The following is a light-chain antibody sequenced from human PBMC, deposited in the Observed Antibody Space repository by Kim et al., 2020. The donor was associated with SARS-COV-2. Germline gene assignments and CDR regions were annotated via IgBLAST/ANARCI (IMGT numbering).Light chain of an antibody. CDR3: QKYNTAPWT. V-gene: IGKV1-27*01. CDR1: RGIHNY. Sequence: DIQMTQSPSSLSASVGDRVTITCRASRGIHNYLAWYQQKPGKVPKLLIYAASTLHSGVPSRFSGSGSGTDFTLIISSLQPEDVATYYCQKYNTAPWTFGQGPKVDIK. J-gene: IGKJ1*01. CDR2: AAS.